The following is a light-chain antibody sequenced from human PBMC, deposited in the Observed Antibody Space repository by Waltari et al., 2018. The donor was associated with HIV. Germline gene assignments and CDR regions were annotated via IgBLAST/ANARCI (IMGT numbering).Light chain of an antibody. CDR1: TSNIETQW. J-gene: IGLJ3*02. CDR2: RNY. Sequence: LTQPPSASGTPGQTVTISCSGSTSNIETQWVYWYQQLPGTAPKLLIYRNYKRPSGVPERFSVSKSGASASLVISGLRSEDEADYYCEAWDSTLKETLFGGGTKLTVL. V-gene: IGLV1-47*01. CDR3: EAWDSTLKETL.